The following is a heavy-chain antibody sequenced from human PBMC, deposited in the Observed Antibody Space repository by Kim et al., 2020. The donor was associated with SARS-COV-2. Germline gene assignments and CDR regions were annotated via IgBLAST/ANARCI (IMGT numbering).Heavy chain of an antibody. V-gene: IGHV4-34*01. Sequence: RGSTNSNPSLKGRVTISVDTSKNQFSLKPSSVTAADTAVYYCARAKWFDPWGQGTLVTVSS. CDR2: RGST. CDR3: ARAKWFDP. J-gene: IGHJ5*02.